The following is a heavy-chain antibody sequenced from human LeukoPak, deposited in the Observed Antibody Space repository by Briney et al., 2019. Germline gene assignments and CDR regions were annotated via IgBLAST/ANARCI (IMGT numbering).Heavy chain of an antibody. J-gene: IGHJ4*02. CDR1: GFTFSSYW. D-gene: IGHD6-6*01. CDR3: ASQPLLPAARFDY. CDR2: IKQDGSEK. V-gene: IGHV3-7*01. Sequence: GGSLRLSCAASGFTFSSYWMSWVRQAPGKGLEWVANIKQDGSEKYYVDSVKGRFTISRDNAKNSLYLQMNSLRAEDTAVYYCASQPLLPAARFDYWGQGTLVTVSS.